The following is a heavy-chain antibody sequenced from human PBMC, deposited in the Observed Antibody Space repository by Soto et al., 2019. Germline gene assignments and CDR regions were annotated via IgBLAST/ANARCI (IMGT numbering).Heavy chain of an antibody. D-gene: IGHD6-13*01. CDR3: ARENIAAAGRGLCYGMDV. Sequence: SETLSLTCAISGDSVSSNSAAWNWIRQSPSRGLEWLGRTYYRSKWYNDYAVSVKSRITINPDTSKNQFSLQLNSVTPEDTAVYYCARENIAAAGRGLCYGMDVWGQGTTVTVSS. CDR1: GDSVSSNSAA. CDR2: TYYRSKWYN. J-gene: IGHJ6*02. V-gene: IGHV6-1*01.